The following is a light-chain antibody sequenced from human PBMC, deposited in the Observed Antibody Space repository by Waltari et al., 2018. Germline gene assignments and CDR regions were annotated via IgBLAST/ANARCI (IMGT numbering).Light chain of an antibody. Sequence: EIVLTQSPATLSLSPGHRATLSYRASQSINNYLAWYQQKPGQAPRLLIYDAANRATGIPARFSGSGSGTDFTLIISSLEPEDFAVYYCQQRSNWPPITVGQGTRLEMK. V-gene: IGKV3-11*01. J-gene: IGKJ5*01. CDR3: QQRSNWPPIT. CDR1: QSINNY. CDR2: DAA.